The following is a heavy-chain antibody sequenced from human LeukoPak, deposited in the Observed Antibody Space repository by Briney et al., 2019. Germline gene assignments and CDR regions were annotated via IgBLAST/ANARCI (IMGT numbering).Heavy chain of an antibody. CDR3: APDAQRGFDYSNYLEH. V-gene: IGHV3-33*01. Sequence: PGTSLRLSCEASGFTFSHFGMHWVRQALGKGLEWVAVIWSDATKEYYADSVKGRFTISRDNFTSTVSLEMKGLSAEDTAVYYCAPDAQRGFDYSNYLEHWGQGSLVIVSS. D-gene: IGHD4-11*01. CDR1: GFTFSHFG. CDR2: IWSDATKE. J-gene: IGHJ5*02.